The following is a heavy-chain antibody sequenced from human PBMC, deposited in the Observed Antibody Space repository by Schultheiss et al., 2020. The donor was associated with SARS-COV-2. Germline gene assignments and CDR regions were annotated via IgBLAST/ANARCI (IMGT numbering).Heavy chain of an antibody. CDR1: GFTFSSYG. V-gene: IGHV3-30*03. J-gene: IGHJ6*02. D-gene: IGHD3-10*01. Sequence: GGSLRLSCAASGFTFSSYGMHWVRQAPGKGLEWVAVISYDGSNKYYADSVKGRFTISRDNAKNSLYLQMNSLRAEDTAVYYCATLSRVEAQWFGELLSMDVWGQGTTVTVSS. CDR3: ATLSRVEAQWFGELLSMDV. CDR2: ISYDGSNK.